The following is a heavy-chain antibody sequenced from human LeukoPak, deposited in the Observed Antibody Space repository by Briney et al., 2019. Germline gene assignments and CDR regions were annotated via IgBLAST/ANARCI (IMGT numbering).Heavy chain of an antibody. V-gene: IGHV4-59*08. CDR2: VYYTGSA. D-gene: IGHD6-13*01. Sequence: SETLSLTCTVSGGSISSYYWSWIRQPPGKGLEWIAYVYYTGSANYNPSLKSRVTISVDTSKKQFSLNLTSVTAADTAVYYCARPRIAATFDGFDIWGQGTMVTVSS. CDR3: ARPRIAATFDGFDI. CDR1: GGSISSYY. J-gene: IGHJ3*02.